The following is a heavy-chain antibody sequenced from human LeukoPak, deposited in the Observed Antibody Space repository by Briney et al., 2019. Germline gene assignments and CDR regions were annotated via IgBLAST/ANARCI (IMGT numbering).Heavy chain of an antibody. Sequence: GRSLRLSCEASGFTLSSYEMNWVRQAPGKGLEWVAYISSSGSTIYYADSVKGRFTISRDNATNSLYLQMNSLRAEDTAVYYCAELGITMIGGVWGKGTTVTISS. CDR3: AELGITMIGGV. D-gene: IGHD3-10*02. CDR1: GFTLSSYE. V-gene: IGHV3-48*03. CDR2: ISSSGSTI. J-gene: IGHJ6*04.